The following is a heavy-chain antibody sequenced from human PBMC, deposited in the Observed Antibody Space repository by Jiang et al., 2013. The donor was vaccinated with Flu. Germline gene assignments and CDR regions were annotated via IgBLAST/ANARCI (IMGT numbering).Heavy chain of an antibody. CDR1: GFSISSGYN. V-gene: IGHV4-38-2*02. CDR2: VYQTGST. J-gene: IGHJ5*02. CDR3: ARAGIVTVLRGGTVWFDP. Sequence: GSGLVKPSETLSLTCSVSGFSISSGYNRGWIRQPPGKGLEWIGSVYQTGSTFYNPPLRRRVTMSVDTSTNQFSLRLTSVTAADTAVYYCARAGIVTVLRGGTVWFDPWGQGTLVTVSS. D-gene: IGHD3-10*01.